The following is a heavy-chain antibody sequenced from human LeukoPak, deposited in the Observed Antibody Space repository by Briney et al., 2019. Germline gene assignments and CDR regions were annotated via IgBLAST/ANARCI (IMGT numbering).Heavy chain of an antibody. CDR3: ARSPDILTGEKFDY. CDR1: GYSFTGYY. V-gene: IGHV1-2*02. D-gene: IGHD3-9*01. CDR2: MNPKSGGT. Sequence: ASVKVSCKASGYSFTGYYMHWVRQAPGQGLEWRGWMNPKSGGTNYAQKFEARVTMNRDTSISTAYMELSRLRFDDTAVYYCARSPDILTGEKFDYWGQGTLVTVSS. J-gene: IGHJ4*02.